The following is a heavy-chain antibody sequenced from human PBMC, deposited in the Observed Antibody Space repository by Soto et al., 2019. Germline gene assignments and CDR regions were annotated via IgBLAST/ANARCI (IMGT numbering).Heavy chain of an antibody. V-gene: IGHV4-30-2*01. CDR2: IYHSGST. D-gene: IGHD6-13*01. CDR1: GGSISSGGYS. CDR3: ASSHAGAHITAAVH. Sequence: QLQLQESGSGLVKPSQTLSLTCAVSGGSISSGGYSWSWIRQPPGKGLEWIGYIYHSGSTYYNPSLKGRVAIXGXRXXNQFSLKLGSVTAADTAVYYCASSHAGAHITAAVHWGQGTLVTVSS. J-gene: IGHJ4*02.